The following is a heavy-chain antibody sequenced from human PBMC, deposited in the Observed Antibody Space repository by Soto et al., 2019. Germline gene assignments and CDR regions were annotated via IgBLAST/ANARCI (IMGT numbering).Heavy chain of an antibody. J-gene: IGHJ6*02. CDR1: GGSVSGGFYY. CDR3: ARWHSHSAMDA. Sequence: QVQLQESGPGLVKPSETLSLTCAVSGGSVSGGFYYWNWIRQPPGKGLEWIGYLDPNGNTYYNPSLENRTTMSVDTAKPQFSLTVSSVTAADTAVYFCARWHSHSAMDAWGQGTTVTVSS. D-gene: IGHD2-15*01. CDR2: LDPNGNT. V-gene: IGHV4-61*01.